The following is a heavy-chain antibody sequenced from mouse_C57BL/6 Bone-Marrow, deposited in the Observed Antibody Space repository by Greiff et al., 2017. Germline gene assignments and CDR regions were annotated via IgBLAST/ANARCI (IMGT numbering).Heavy chain of an antibody. CDR1: GYAFSSSW. Sequence: QVQLQQSGPELVKPGASVKISCKASGYAFSSSWMNWVKQRPGKGLEWIGRIYPGDGDTNYNGKFKGKATLTADKSSSTAYMQLSSLTSEDSAVYFCARSVSKRRFDYWGQGTTLTVSS. D-gene: IGHD2-5*01. CDR2: IYPGDGDT. V-gene: IGHV1-82*01. CDR3: ARSVSKRRFDY. J-gene: IGHJ2*01.